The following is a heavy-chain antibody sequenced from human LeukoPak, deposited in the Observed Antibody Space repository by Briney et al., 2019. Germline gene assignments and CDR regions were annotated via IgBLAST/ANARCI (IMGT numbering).Heavy chain of an antibody. Sequence: PSETLSLTCTVSGGSISSYYWSWIRQPAGKGLEWIGRIYTSGSTNYNPSLKSRVTMSVDTSKNQFSLKLSSVTAADTAVYYCARGGYTYYDSSGYYTYWGQGTLVTVSS. CDR2: IYTSGST. V-gene: IGHV4-4*07. J-gene: IGHJ4*02. CDR1: GGSISSYY. CDR3: ARGGYTYYDSSGYYTY. D-gene: IGHD3-22*01.